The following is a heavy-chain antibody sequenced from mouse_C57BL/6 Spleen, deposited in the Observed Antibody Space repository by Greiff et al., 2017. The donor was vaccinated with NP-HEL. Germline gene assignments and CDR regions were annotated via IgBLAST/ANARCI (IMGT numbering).Heavy chain of an antibody. CDR3: AREGLRPPMDY. Sequence: VQLQQSGPVLVKPGASVKMSCKASGYTFTDYYMNWVKQSHGKSLEWIGVINPYNGGTSYNQKFKGKATLTVDKSSSTAYMELNSLTSEDSAVYYCAREGLRPPMDYWGQGTSVTVSS. V-gene: IGHV1-19*01. CDR1: GYTFTDYY. J-gene: IGHJ4*01. CDR2: INPYNGGT. D-gene: IGHD2-2*01.